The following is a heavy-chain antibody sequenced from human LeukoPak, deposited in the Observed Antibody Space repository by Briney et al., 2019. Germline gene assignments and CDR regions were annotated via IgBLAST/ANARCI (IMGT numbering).Heavy chain of an antibody. J-gene: IGHJ4*02. V-gene: IGHV1-2*02. D-gene: IGHD3-22*01. CDR3: ARAVYDSSGYYSLD. CDR2: IYPNSGGT. Sequence: GASVKVSCKASGYTFTSYYMHWVRQAPGQGLEWMGWIYPNSGGTNYAQKFQGRVTMTRDTSISTAYMELSRLRSDDTAVYYCARAVYDSSGYYSLDWGQGTLVTVSS. CDR1: GYTFTSYY.